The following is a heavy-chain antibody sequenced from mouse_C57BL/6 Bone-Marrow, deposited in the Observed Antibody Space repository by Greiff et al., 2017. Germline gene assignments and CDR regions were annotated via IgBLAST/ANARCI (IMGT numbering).Heavy chain of an antibody. CDR2: IDPSDSET. CDR1: GYTFTSYW. Sequence: QVQLQQSGAELVRPGSSVKLSCTASGYTFTSYWMHWVKQRPIQGLEWIGNIDPSDSETHYNQKFKDKATLTVDKSSSTAYMQLSSLTSEDSAVYYCARRIQYYGSSYWYFDVWGTGTTVTVSS. V-gene: IGHV1-52*01. CDR3: ARRIQYYGSSYWYFDV. D-gene: IGHD1-1*01. J-gene: IGHJ1*03.